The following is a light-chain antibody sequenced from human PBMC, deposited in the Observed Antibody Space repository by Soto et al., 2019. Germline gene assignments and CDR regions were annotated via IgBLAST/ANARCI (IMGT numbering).Light chain of an antibody. Sequence: QSALTQPPCASGSPGQSVTISCTGTSNDVGGYNYVSWYQQHPGKAPKLIISEVNKRPSGVPDRFSGSKSGNTASLIVSGLQAEDEADYYCSSYAGSNNLVIFGGGTKLTVL. CDR1: SNDVGGYNY. V-gene: IGLV2-8*01. CDR2: EVN. J-gene: IGLJ2*01. CDR3: SSYAGSNNLVI.